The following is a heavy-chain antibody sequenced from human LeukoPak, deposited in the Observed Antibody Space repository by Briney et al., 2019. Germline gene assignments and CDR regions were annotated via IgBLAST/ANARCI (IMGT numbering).Heavy chain of an antibody. CDR2: IYYSGST. D-gene: IGHD6-6*01. J-gene: IGHJ5*02. V-gene: IGHV4-39*07. Sequence: GSLRLSCIVSGFTLSSYEMSWIRQAPGKGLEWIGNIYYSGSTYYNPSLKSRVTISVDTSKNQFSLKLSSVTAADTAVYYCARATSLRWFDPWGQGTLVTVSS. CDR3: ARATSLRWFDP. CDR1: GFTLSSYE.